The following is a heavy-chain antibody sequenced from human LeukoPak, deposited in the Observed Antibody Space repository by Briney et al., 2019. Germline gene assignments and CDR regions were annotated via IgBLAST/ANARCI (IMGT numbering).Heavy chain of an antibody. Sequence: GSSVKVSCKASGGTFSNYVINWVRQAPGQGLEWMGGIIPIFATADYAQKFQGRVTITADESTSTAYMELRSLRSDDTAVYYCAREGAWSDYGDFDYWGQGTLVTVSS. CDR3: AREGAWSDYGDFDY. J-gene: IGHJ4*02. CDR1: GGTFSNYV. CDR2: IIPIFATA. D-gene: IGHD4-17*01. V-gene: IGHV1-69*01.